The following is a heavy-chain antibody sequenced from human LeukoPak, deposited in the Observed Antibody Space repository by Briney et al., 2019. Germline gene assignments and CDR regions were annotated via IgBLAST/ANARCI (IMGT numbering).Heavy chain of an antibody. V-gene: IGHV3-7*01. CDR1: GFTFSSYW. CDR3: ARFGTYLDYFDN. Sequence: GGSLRLSCAASGFTFSSYWMSWVRQAPGKGLEWVANIKQDGSEKYYVDSVKGRLTLSRDNAKNSLYLQMSSLRAEDTAVYYCARFGTYLDYFDNWGQGSLVTVSS. D-gene: IGHD1-26*01. J-gene: IGHJ4*02. CDR2: IKQDGSEK.